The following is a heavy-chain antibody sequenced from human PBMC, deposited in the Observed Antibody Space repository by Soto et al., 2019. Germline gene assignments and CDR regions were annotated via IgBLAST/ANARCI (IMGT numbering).Heavy chain of an antibody. Sequence: GEALNISCKGSGYTFTSAWITWVRQMPGKGLEWMGHIDPSDSYINQSPSFQGHVTISTDKSISTVYLQWSSLAVSDTAMYYCARRSRSSGLTFDLWGQGNLVTVS. CDR1: GYTFTSAW. CDR3: ARRSRSSGLTFDL. V-gene: IGHV5-10-1*01. CDR2: IDPSDSYI. J-gene: IGHJ4*02. D-gene: IGHD6-6*01.